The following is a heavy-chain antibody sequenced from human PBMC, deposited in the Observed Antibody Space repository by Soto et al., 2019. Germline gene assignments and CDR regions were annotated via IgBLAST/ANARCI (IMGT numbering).Heavy chain of an antibody. CDR2: ISGSGGST. V-gene: IGHV3-23*01. CDR1: GFTFSSYA. D-gene: IGHD3-10*01. CDR3: AKGDYYGSGSYYKSYYMDV. Sequence: GSLRLSCAASGFTFSSYAMSWVRQAPGKGLEWVSAISGSGGSTYYADSVKGRFTISRDNSKNTLYLQMNSLRAEDTAVYYCAKGDYYGSGSYYKSYYMDVWGKGTTVTVSS. J-gene: IGHJ6*03.